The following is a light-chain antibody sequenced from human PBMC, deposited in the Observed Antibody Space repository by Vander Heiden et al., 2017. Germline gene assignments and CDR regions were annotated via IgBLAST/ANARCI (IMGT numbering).Light chain of an antibody. Sequence: EIVLTQSPATLSLSPGERATLSCRASQSVSSYLAWYQQKPGHAPRLLIYDASNRATGIPARFSGSGSGTDFTLTISSLEPEDFAVYYCQQRSNWNTFGGGTKVEIK. CDR1: QSVSSY. CDR2: DAS. CDR3: QQRSNWNT. V-gene: IGKV3-11*01. J-gene: IGKJ4*01.